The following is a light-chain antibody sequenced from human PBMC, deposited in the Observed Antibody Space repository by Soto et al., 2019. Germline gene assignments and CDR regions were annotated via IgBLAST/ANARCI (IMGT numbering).Light chain of an antibody. CDR3: QHRGDWPLFT. Sequence: EIVLTQSPATLSLSPGERATLSCRASQSVRSYLAWYQQKPGQAPRLLIYDASDRATGIPARFSGSGSGTDFTLTISSLEPEDFAVYYCQHRGDWPLFTFGPGTKVDIK. CDR2: DAS. V-gene: IGKV3-11*01. J-gene: IGKJ3*01. CDR1: QSVRSY.